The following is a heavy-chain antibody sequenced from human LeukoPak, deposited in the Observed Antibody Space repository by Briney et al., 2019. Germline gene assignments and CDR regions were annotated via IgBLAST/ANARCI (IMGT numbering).Heavy chain of an antibody. CDR3: ARVYGGRNWFDP. J-gene: IGHJ5*02. CDR1: GSSISSYY. V-gene: IGHV4-59*01. D-gene: IGHD4-23*01. CDR2: IYYSGST. Sequence: SETLSLTCTVSGSSISSYYWSWIRQPPGKGLEWIGYIYYSGSTNYNPSLKSRVTISVDTSKNQFSLKLSSVTAADTAVYYCARVYGGRNWFDPWGQGTLVTVSS.